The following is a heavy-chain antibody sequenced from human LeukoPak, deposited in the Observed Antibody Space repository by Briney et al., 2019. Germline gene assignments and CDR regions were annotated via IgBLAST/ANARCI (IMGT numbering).Heavy chain of an antibody. V-gene: IGHV3-7*01. CDR1: GFTFSSYW. Sequence: GGSLRLSCAASGFTFSSYWMSWVRQAPGKGREGVANIKQEGSEKYYVDSVKGRFTISRDNAKNSLYLQMSSLRAEDTAVYYCAGGGVSQDYYYYYGMDVWGQGTTVTVSS. D-gene: IGHD3-3*01. CDR2: IKQEGSEK. CDR3: AGGGVSQDYYYYYGMDV. J-gene: IGHJ6*02.